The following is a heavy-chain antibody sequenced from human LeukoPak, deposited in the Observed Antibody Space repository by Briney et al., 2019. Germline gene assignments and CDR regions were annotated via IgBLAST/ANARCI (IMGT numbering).Heavy chain of an antibody. CDR2: IIPIFGTA. D-gene: IGHD2-2*01. CDR3: ARGTYSDIVVVPAAQLGAFDI. V-gene: IGHV1-69*05. J-gene: IGHJ3*02. CDR1: GGTFSSYA. Sequence: SVKVSCRASGGTFSSYAISWVRQAPGQGLEWMGGIIPIFGTANYAQKFQGRVTITTDESTSTAYMELSSLRSEDTAVYYCARGTYSDIVVVPAAQLGAFDIWGQGTMVTVSS.